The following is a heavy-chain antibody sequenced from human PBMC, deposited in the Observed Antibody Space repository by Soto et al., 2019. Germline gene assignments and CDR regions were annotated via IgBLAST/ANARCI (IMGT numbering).Heavy chain of an antibody. Sequence: QLQLQESGSGLVKPSQTLSLTCAVSGGSISSGGYSWSWIRKPPGKGLEWIGYMYHSGYTYYNPSLKSRVTISVARSKYQFSLKLSSVTAADTAVYYCARAHYGDYGYGIDVWGQGTTVTFSS. D-gene: IGHD4-17*01. J-gene: IGHJ6*02. CDR1: GGSISSGGYS. V-gene: IGHV4-30-2*01. CDR2: MYHSGYT. CDR3: ARAHYGDYGYGIDV.